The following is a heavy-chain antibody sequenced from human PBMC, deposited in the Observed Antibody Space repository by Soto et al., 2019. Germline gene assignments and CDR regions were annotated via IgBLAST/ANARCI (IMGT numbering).Heavy chain of an antibody. CDR1: GGTFSTYA. V-gene: IGHV1-69*13. J-gene: IGHJ3*02. CDR2: IIPIFGTA. Sequence: SVKVSCKASGGTFSTYAISWVRQAPGQGLEWMGGIIPIFGTAKYAQKFQGRVTITADESTSTAYMELSSLRSEDTAVYYCAREIFGVIISGGRDAFDIWGQGTMVT. D-gene: IGHD3-3*01. CDR3: AREIFGVIISGGRDAFDI.